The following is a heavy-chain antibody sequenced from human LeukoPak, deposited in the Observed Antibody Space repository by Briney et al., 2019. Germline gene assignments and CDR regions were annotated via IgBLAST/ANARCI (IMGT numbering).Heavy chain of an antibody. D-gene: IGHD3-10*01. V-gene: IGHV1-2*02. J-gene: IGHJ4*02. CDR1: GYTFTGYY. CDR3: ARGALEYYYGSGSDFDY. CDR2: INPNSGGT. Sequence: ASVKVSCKASGYTFTGYYMHWVRQAPGQGLEWMGWINPNSGGTNYAQKFQGRVTMTRDTSISTAYMELSRLRSGDTAVYYCARGALEYYYGSGSDFDYWGQGTLVTVSS.